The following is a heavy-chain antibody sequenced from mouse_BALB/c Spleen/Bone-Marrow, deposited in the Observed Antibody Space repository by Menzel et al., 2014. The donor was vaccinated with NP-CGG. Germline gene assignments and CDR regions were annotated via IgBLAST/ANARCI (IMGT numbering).Heavy chain of an antibody. CDR3: TRETTAVADFDY. CDR1: GYSITSGYG. D-gene: IGHD1-1*01. Sequence: EVQRVESGPDLVKPSQSLSLTCTVTGYSITSGYGWHWIRPFPGNKLEWMGYIHYRGSTNYNPSLKSRISITRDTSKNQFSLQLNSVTTEDTATYYCTRETTAVADFDYWGQGATLTVTS. V-gene: IGHV3-1*02. J-gene: IGHJ2*01. CDR2: IHYRGST.